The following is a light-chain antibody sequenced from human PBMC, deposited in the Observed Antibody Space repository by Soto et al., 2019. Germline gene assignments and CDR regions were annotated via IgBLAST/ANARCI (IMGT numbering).Light chain of an antibody. CDR2: DAS. CDR3: QQYGISPT. J-gene: IGKJ1*01. CDR1: HSVSSNY. Sequence: EIVLTQSPGTLSLSPGERATLSCRSSHSVSSNYLAWYQQKPGQAPRLLIYDASSRATGIPDRSSGSGSGTDFTLTISRLEPVDFAVYYCQQYGISPTFGQGTKVEIK. V-gene: IGKV3-20*01.